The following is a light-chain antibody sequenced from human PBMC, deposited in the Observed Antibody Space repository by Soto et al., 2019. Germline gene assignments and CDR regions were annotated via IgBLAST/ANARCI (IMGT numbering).Light chain of an antibody. CDR3: QQYGGSPPIT. Sequence: EIVLTQSPGTLSLSPGERATLSCRASQSVGNNYLAWYQQKPCQAPRLLIYHASSRATGIPDRFGGSGSGTDFTLTVSRLEPEDFAVYYCQQYGGSPPITFGQGTRLEI. J-gene: IGKJ5*01. V-gene: IGKV3-20*01. CDR2: HAS. CDR1: QSVGNNY.